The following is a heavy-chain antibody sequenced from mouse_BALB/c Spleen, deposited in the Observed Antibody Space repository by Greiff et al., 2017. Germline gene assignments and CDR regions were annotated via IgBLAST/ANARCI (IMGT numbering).Heavy chain of an antibody. CDR3: ARMGYDYDGAWFAY. V-gene: IGHV8-12*01. CDR2: IYWDDDK. CDR1: GFSLSTSGMG. J-gene: IGHJ3*01. Sequence: QVTLKVSGPGILQPSQTLSLTCSFSGFSLSTSGMGVSWIRQPSGKGLEWLAHIYWDDDKRYNPSLKSRLTISKDTSSNQVFLKITSVDTADTATYYCARMGYDYDGAWFAYWGQGTLVTVSA. D-gene: IGHD2-4*01.